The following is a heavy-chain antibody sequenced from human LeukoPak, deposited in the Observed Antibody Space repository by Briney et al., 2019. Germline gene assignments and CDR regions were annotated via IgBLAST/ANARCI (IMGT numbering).Heavy chain of an antibody. V-gene: IGHV3-21*01. CDR2: ISSTSAYI. D-gene: IGHD2-8*02. CDR1: GFALKSYS. CDR3: ARVAVSGPTGWFDS. J-gene: IGHJ5*01. Sequence: PGGSLRLSCAGSGFALKSYSLTWVRQAPGRGLEWVSSISSTSAYIHYADSVKGRFTISRDNVDNVVYLEMNSLGAEDTATYYCARVAVSGPTGWFDSWGQSTLVIVSS.